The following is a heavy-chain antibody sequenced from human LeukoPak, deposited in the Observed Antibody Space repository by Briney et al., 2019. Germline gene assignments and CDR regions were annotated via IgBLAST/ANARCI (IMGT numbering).Heavy chain of an antibody. Sequence: PSETLSLTCAVYGGSFSGYYWSWIRQPPGKGLEWIGEINHSGSTNYNPSLKSRVTISVDTSKNQFSLKLSSVTAADTAVYYCARGLYDFWSGYYPSHMDVWGKGTTVTVS. CDR2: INHSGST. J-gene: IGHJ6*03. V-gene: IGHV4-34*01. CDR3: ARGLYDFWSGYYPSHMDV. CDR1: GGSFSGYY. D-gene: IGHD3-3*01.